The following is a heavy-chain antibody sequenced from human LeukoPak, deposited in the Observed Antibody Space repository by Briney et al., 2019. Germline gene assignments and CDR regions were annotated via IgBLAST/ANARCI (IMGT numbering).Heavy chain of an antibody. Sequence: SETLSLTCTVSGGSISSGGYYWSWIRQHPGKGLEWIGNIYYSGSTYFNPSLKSRVTISVDTSKNQFSLKLSSVTAADTAVYYCARACGDYGYVGAFDIWGQGTMVTVSS. CDR1: GGSISSGGYY. V-gene: IGHV4-31*03. D-gene: IGHD2-21*02. CDR3: ARACGDYGYVGAFDI. CDR2: IYYSGST. J-gene: IGHJ3*02.